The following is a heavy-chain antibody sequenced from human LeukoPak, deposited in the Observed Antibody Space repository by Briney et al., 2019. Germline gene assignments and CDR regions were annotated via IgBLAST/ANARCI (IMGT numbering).Heavy chain of an antibody. J-gene: IGHJ6*02. CDR1: GFTFSTYS. V-gene: IGHV3-21*01. D-gene: IGHD6-6*01. CDR3: ARDPPSLYGMDV. CDR2: ISSSSSYI. Sequence: PGGSLRLSCAASGFTFSTYSMNWVRQAPGKGLEWVSSISSSSSYIYYADSVKGRFTISRDTAKNSLYLQLNSLRAEDTAVYYCARDPPSLYGMDVWGQGTTVTVSS.